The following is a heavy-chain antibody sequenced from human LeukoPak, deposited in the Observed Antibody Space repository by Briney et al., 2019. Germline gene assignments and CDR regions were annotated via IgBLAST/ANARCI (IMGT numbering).Heavy chain of an antibody. V-gene: IGHV3-30*02. D-gene: IGHD6-6*01. Sequence: GGSLRLSCAASGFTFSSYGMHWVRQAPGKGLEWVAFVRNDGTNKHYADSVKGRFTISRDNSKNTLYLQMNSLRAEDTAVYYCAKSSGGTAYYYYMDVWGKGTTVIVSS. J-gene: IGHJ6*03. CDR3: AKSSGGTAYYYYMDV. CDR2: VRNDGTNK. CDR1: GFTFSSYG.